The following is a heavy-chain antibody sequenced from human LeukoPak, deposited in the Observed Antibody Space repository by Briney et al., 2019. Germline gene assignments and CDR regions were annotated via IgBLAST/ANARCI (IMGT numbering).Heavy chain of an antibody. CDR1: GPTFSSYA. CDR2: IIPIFGTA. V-gene: IGHV1-69*05. J-gene: IGHJ6*03. Sequence: SVNVSGTPSGPTFSSYAISWVTQAPGQRLECMGGIIPIFGTAKYAQKFQVRVKITTDESTSTAYMELRSLRSEDTAVYYCATIGDCSSTSCYLRAYYYYYMHVWGKGTTVSVSS. D-gene: IGHD2-2*03. CDR3: ATIGDCSSTSCYLRAYYYYYMHV.